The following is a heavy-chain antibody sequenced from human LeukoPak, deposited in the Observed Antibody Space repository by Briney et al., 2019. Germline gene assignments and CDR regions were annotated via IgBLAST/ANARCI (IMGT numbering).Heavy chain of an antibody. J-gene: IGHJ5*02. CDR3: ARGRGYCSSTSCYRHNWFDP. D-gene: IGHD2-2*01. CDR2: INHSGST. Sequence: PSETLSLTCAVYGGSFSGYYWSWIRQPPGKGMEWIGEINHSGSTNYSPSLKSRVTISVDTSKNQFSLKLSSVTAADTAVYYCARGRGYCSSTSCYRHNWFDPWGQGTLVTVSS. V-gene: IGHV4-34*01. CDR1: GGSFSGYY.